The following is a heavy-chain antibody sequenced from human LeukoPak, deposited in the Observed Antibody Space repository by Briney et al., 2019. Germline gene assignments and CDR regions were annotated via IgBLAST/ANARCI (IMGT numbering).Heavy chain of an antibody. V-gene: IGHV4-4*07. Sequence: PSETLSLTCTVSGGSISSYYWSWIRQPAGKGLEWIGGIYTSGSTNYNPSLKSRVTMSVDTSKNQFSLKLSSVTAADTAVYYCARDPYYGSGSVLAFDIWGQGTMVTVSS. D-gene: IGHD3-10*01. CDR3: ARDPYYGSGSVLAFDI. CDR2: IYTSGST. J-gene: IGHJ3*02. CDR1: GGSISSYY.